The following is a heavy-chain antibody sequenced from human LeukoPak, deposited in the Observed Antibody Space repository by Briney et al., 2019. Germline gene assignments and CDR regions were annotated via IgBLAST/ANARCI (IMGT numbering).Heavy chain of an antibody. CDR2: ISGSGGST. J-gene: IGHJ4*02. V-gene: IGHV3-23*01. CDR3: AKAQWELPLLDY. Sequence: GGSLRLSCAASGFTFSSYSMNWVRQAPGKGLEWVSAISGSGGSTYYADSVKGRFTISRDNSKNTLYLQMNSLRAEDTAVYYCAKAQWELPLLDYWGQGTPVTVSS. D-gene: IGHD1-26*01. CDR1: GFTFSSYS.